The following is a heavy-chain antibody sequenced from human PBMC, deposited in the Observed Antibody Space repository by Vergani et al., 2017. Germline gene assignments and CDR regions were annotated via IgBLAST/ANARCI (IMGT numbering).Heavy chain of an antibody. CDR3: AXSWNFGRRDWFDS. CDR2: ISPKTGDT. J-gene: IGHJ5*01. Sequence: QVQLMQSGPVMKKPGGSMQVSCQASESTFSDYNIHWVRQAPGQGLLWMGWISPKTGDTDYLQRFQDRVTMTRDASTKTVYLKMTRLTSDDTAIYYCAXSWNFGRRDWFDSWGPGTLVTVSS. CDR1: ESTFSDYN. V-gene: IGHV1-2*02. D-gene: IGHD3-10*01.